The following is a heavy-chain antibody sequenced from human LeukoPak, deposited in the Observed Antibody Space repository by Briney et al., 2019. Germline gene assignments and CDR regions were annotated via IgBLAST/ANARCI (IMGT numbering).Heavy chain of an antibody. D-gene: IGHD1-26*01. CDR3: AKDMGVFKWELQAMYDY. Sequence: GGSLRLSCAASGFTFSSYGMHWVRQAPGKGLEWVAFIRYDGSNKYYADSVKGRFTISRDNSKNTLYLQMNSLRAEDTAVYYCAKDMGVFKWELQAMYDYWGQGTLVTVSS. CDR2: IRYDGSNK. V-gene: IGHV3-30*02. CDR1: GFTFSSYG. J-gene: IGHJ4*02.